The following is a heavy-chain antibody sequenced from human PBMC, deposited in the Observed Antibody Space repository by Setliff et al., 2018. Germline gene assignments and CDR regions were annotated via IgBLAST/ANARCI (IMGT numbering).Heavy chain of an antibody. CDR3: ARGGGGLLWFGELSRYYFDY. Sequence: NPSETLSLTCTVSGGSISNYYWSWIRQPAGKGLEWIGRIYTSGSTNYNPSLKSRVTMSVDTSKNQVSLKLNSVTATDTAVYYCARGGGGLLWFGELSRYYFDYWGQGTLVTVSS. CDR1: GGSISNYY. V-gene: IGHV4-4*07. D-gene: IGHD3-10*01. CDR2: IYTSGST. J-gene: IGHJ4*02.